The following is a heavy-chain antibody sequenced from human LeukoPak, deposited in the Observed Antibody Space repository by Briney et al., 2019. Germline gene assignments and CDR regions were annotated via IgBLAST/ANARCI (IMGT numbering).Heavy chain of an antibody. V-gene: IGHV3-30*03. J-gene: IGHJ5*02. CDR3: ARDPTRGYDILTGLSP. Sequence: GGSLRLSCAASGFTFSNAWMSWVRQTPGKGLEWVAVISYDGSNKYYADSVKGRFTISRDNSKNTLYLQMNSLRAEDTAVYYCARDPTRGYDILTGLSPWGQGTLVTVSS. CDR1: GFTFSNAW. CDR2: ISYDGSNK. D-gene: IGHD3-9*01.